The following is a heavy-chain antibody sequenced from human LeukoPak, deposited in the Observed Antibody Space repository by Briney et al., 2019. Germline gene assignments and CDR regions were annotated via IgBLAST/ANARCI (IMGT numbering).Heavy chain of an antibody. CDR1: GGSISSGSYY. CDR3: ARGGVMVYYFDY. CDR2: IYTSGST. D-gene: IGHD3-16*02. Sequence: PSETLSLTCTVSGGSISSGSYYWSWIRQPAGKGLEWIGRIYTSGSTNYNPSLKSRVTISVDTSKNQFSLKLSSVTAADTAVYYCARGGVMVYYFDYWGQGTLVTVSS. V-gene: IGHV4-61*02. J-gene: IGHJ4*02.